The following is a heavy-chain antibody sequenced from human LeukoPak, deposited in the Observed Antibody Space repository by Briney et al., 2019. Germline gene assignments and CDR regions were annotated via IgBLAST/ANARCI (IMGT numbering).Heavy chain of an antibody. J-gene: IGHJ3*02. D-gene: IGHD1-26*01. CDR2: ISYDETNK. V-gene: IGHV3-30*03. CDR3: ATDGVGVVPGDVFDI. Sequence: PGRSLRLSCVASGFIFSNSGMHWVRQTPGKGLEWVAVISYDETNKNYADSVKGRFTISRDDAKNSLYLQMNSLRAEDTAVYYCATDGVGVVPGDVFDIWGQGTMVTVSS. CDR1: GFIFSNSG.